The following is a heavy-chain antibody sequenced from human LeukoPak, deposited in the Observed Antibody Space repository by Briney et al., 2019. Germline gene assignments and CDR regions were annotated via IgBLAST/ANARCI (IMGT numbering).Heavy chain of an antibody. V-gene: IGHV3-48*02. CDR3: ARDFYGDWAFYI. D-gene: IGHD4-17*01. CDR2: ISSSSGTI. J-gene: IGHJ3*02. Sequence: GGSLRLSCVASGLTLTTYNMNWVRQAPGKGLEWVSYISSSSGTIYYADSVKGRFTISRDNAKNSLYLQMNSLRDEDTAVYYCARDFYGDWAFYIWGPGKMVTVSS. CDR1: GLTLTTYN.